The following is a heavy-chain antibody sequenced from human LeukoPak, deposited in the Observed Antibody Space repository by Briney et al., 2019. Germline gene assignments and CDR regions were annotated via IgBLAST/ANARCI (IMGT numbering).Heavy chain of an antibody. CDR3: ASGDNDPLFDY. CDR1: GGSIGSGGYY. D-gene: IGHD1-1*01. Sequence: SETLSLTCAVSGGSIGSGGYYWSWIRQHPGKGLEWIGSVYYSGSTNYSPSLQGRVIISLDTSRNQFSLKLSSVTAADTAVYYCASGDNDPLFDYWGQGALVTVSS. J-gene: IGHJ4*02. CDR2: VYYSGST. V-gene: IGHV4-31*11.